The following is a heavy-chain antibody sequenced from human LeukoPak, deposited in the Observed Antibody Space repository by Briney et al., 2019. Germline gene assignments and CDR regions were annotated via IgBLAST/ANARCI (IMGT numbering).Heavy chain of an antibody. Sequence: ASVKVSFKSSVYTFTSYYMHWVRHAPGQWLEWVGIINPSGDSTSYEQKLKGRVKMTRDMYKRPVYMELSSLRSEDTAVYYCERRKSGGEIDYWGQGTLVTVSS. CDR2: INPSGDST. J-gene: IGHJ4*02. V-gene: IGHV1-46*04. CDR3: ERRKSGGEIDY. CDR1: VYTFTSYY. D-gene: IGHD3-10*01.